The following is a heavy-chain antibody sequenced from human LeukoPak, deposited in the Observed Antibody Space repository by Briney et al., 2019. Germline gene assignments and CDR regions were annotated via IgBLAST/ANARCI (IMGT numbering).Heavy chain of an antibody. CDR2: IYPGDSDT. CDR3: ARSRVFSSSWYEVPYYFDY. V-gene: IGHV5-51*01. J-gene: IGHJ4*02. D-gene: IGHD6-13*01. CDR1: GYSFTSYW. Sequence: GESVKISCKGSGYSFTSYWIGWVRQMPGKGLEWMGIIYPGDSDTRYSPSFQGQVTISADKSISTAYLQWSSLKASDTAMYYCARSRVFSSSWYEVPYYFDYWGQGTLVTVSS.